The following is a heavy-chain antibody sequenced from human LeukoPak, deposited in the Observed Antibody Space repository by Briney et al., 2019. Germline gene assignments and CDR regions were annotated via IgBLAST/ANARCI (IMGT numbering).Heavy chain of an antibody. CDR3: ATPKLYYDSSSYYYYGMDV. CDR1: GYTFTSYG. D-gene: IGHD3-3*01. Sequence: ASVKVSCKASGYTFTSYGISWVRQAPGQGLEWMGWIGAYNGNTNYAQKLQGRVTMTTDTSTSTAYMELRSLRSDDTAVYYCATPKLYYDSSSYYYYGMDVWGQGTTVTVSS. CDR2: IGAYNGNT. J-gene: IGHJ6*02. V-gene: IGHV1-18*01.